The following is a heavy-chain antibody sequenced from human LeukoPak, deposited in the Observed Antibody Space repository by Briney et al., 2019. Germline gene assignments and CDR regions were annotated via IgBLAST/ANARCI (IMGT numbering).Heavy chain of an antibody. CDR3: ARVPRDGYNPDY. CDR2: IHYSGST. J-gene: IGHJ4*02. Sequence: PSETLSLTCTVSGGSISSHYWSWLLQPPGKGLEWIGYIHYSGSTNYNPSLKSRVTISVDTSKNQFSLKLSSVTAADTAVYYCARVPRDGYNPDYWGQGTLVTVSS. D-gene: IGHD5-24*01. CDR1: GGSISSHY. V-gene: IGHV4-59*11.